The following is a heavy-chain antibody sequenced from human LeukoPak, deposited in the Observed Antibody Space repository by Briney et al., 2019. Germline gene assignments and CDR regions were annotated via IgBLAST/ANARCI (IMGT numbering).Heavy chain of an antibody. CDR1: GFTFSSYA. J-gene: IGHJ4*02. V-gene: IGHV3-23*01. CDR2: ISGSGGST. Sequence: GGSLRLSCAASGFTFSSYAMSWVRQAPGKGLEWVSAISGSGGSTYYADSVKGRYTISRDNSKNTLYLQMNSLRAEDTAVYYCAKPFIVVVPAAKFDWGQGTLVTVSS. CDR3: AKPFIVVVPAAKFD. D-gene: IGHD2-2*01.